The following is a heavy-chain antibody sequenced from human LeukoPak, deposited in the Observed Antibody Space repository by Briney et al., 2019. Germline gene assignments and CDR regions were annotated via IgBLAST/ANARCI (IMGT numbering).Heavy chain of an antibody. V-gene: IGHV4-34*01. Sequence: SDTLSLTCAVYGGSFGGYYWSWIRQPPGKGLEWIGEINHSGSTNYNPYRKSRVTISVDTSKIQFSLKLSSVTAADTAVYYCAARLYSSSWYVDYWGQGTLVTVSS. CDR3: AARLYSSSWYVDY. CDR1: GGSFGGYY. D-gene: IGHD6-13*01. CDR2: INHSGST. J-gene: IGHJ4*02.